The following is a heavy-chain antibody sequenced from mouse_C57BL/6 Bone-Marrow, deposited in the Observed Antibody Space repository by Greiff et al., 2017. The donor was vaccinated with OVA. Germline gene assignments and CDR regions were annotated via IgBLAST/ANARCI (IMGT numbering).Heavy chain of an antibody. CDR1: GYTFTSYG. CDR3: AGEEGGRGDY. Sequence: VQLQQSGAELVRPGSSVKMSCKTSGYTFTSYGINWVKQRPGQGLEWIGYIYIGNGYTEYNEKFKGKATLTSDTSSSTAYMPLRSLPSGGAAIEGCAGEEGGRGDYWGQGTSVTVSS. J-gene: IGHJ4*01. V-gene: IGHV1-58*01. CDR2: IYIGNGYT. D-gene: IGHD1-1*02.